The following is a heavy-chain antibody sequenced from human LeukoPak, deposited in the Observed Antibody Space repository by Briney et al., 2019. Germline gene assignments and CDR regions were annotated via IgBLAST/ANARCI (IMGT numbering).Heavy chain of an antibody. Sequence: PSETLSLTCAVYGWSFSGYYWSWIRQPPGKGLEWIGEINHSGSTNYNPSLKSRVTISVDPSKNQFSLKLSSVTAADTAVYYCARGVAVLRYFDSLLLPGVYFQHWGQGTLVTVSS. D-gene: IGHD3-9*01. CDR2: INHSGST. J-gene: IGHJ1*01. CDR3: ARGVAVLRYFDSLLLPGVYFQH. CDR1: GWSFSGYY. V-gene: IGHV4-34*01.